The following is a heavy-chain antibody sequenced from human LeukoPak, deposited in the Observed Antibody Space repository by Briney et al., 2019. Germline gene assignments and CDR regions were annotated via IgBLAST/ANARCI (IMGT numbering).Heavy chain of an antibody. CDR1: SGSISSYY. CDR2: VYYSGST. V-gene: IGHV4-59*01. D-gene: IGHD7-27*01. J-gene: IGHJ4*02. Sequence: PSETLSLTCTVSSGSISSYYWSWIRQPPGKGLEWIGYVYYSGSTNYNPSLKSRVTISVDTSKNQFSLELSSVTAADTAVYYCARAGSRFDYWGQGTLVTVSS. CDR3: ARAGSRFDY.